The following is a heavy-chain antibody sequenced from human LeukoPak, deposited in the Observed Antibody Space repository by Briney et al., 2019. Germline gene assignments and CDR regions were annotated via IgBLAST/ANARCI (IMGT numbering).Heavy chain of an antibody. CDR3: ARHRDGYNPFDY. V-gene: IGHV5-51*01. CDR1: GYSFSNYW. J-gene: IGHJ4*02. Sequence: GESLKISCKGSGYSFSNYWIGWVRQMPGKGLEWMGIIYPVNSDTRYNPSFQGQVTISADKSINTAYLQWSSLQAPDTAMYYCARHRDGYNPFDYWGQGTLVTVSS. D-gene: IGHD5-24*01. CDR2: IYPVNSDT.